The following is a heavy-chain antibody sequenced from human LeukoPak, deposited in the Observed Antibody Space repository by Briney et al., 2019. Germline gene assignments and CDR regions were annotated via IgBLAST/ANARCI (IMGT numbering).Heavy chain of an antibody. J-gene: IGHJ4*02. CDR3: ARLQKGQVVTAIPIDF. Sequence: SETLSLTCAVSGGSISSSHWWSWVRQPPGKGLEWIGEIYHSGNTNYNPSLKSRVTISVDKSKNQFSLKLSSVTAADTAVYYCARLQKGQVVTAIPIDFWGQGTLVTVSS. CDR1: GGSISSSHW. V-gene: IGHV4-4*02. D-gene: IGHD2-21*02. CDR2: IYHSGNT.